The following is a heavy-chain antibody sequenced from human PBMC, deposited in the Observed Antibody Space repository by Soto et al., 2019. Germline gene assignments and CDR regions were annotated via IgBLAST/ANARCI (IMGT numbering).Heavy chain of an antibody. V-gene: IGHV4-31*03. J-gene: IGHJ5*02. Sequence: SETLSLTCTVSGGSISSGGYYWSWIRQHPGKGLEWIGYIYYSGSTYYNPSLKSRVTISVDTSKNQFSLKLSSVTAADTAVYYCARRTMNWFDPWGQGTLVTVSS. CDR3: ARRTMNWFDP. CDR2: IYYSGST. CDR1: GGSISSGGYY. D-gene: IGHD3-22*01.